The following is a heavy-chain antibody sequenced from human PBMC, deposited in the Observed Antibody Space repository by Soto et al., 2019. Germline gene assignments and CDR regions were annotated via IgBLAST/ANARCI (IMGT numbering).Heavy chain of an antibody. CDR1: GFTFSRYW. D-gene: IGHD5-12*01. Sequence: EVQLVESGGDLVQPGGSLRLSCAASGFTFSRYWMHWVRQAPGKGLVWVSRISGDGRSTNYADSVKGRFTISRDNAKNTLYLQMNSLRAEDTAVYYCARGPIKMGWGGYDSVWDFDCWGQRTLVTVSS. CDR2: ISGDGRST. CDR3: ARGPIKMGWGGYDSVWDFDC. J-gene: IGHJ4*02. V-gene: IGHV3-74*01.